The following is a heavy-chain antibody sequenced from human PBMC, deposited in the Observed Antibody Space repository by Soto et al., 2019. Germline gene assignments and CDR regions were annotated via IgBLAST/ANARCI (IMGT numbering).Heavy chain of an antibody. J-gene: IGHJ4*02. V-gene: IGHV1-46*01. D-gene: IGHD5-12*01. CDR1: GYIFTSHY. CDR3: ARGLGEGYPNRPLDF. Sequence: ASVKVSCKASGYIFTSHYMHWVRQAPGQGLEWMGIVNPSSGTTGYAQMFQDRITMTSDTSPSTLYMELNSLRSEDTALYYCARGLGEGYPNRPLDFWGQGTLVTVSS. CDR2: VNPSSGTT.